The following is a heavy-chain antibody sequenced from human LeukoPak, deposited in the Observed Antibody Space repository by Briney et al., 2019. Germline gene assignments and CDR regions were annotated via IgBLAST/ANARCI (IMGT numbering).Heavy chain of an antibody. CDR2: IYYSGST. CDR3: ARHDSSKGIWFDP. J-gene: IGHJ5*02. D-gene: IGHD3-22*01. V-gene: IGHV4-61*01. CDR1: GGSISSSSYY. Sequence: PSETLSLTCTVSGGSISSSSYYWSWIRQPPGKGLEWIGYIYYSGSTNYNPSLKSRVTISVDTSKNQFSLKLSSVTAADTAVYYCARHDSSKGIWFDPWGQGTLVTVSS.